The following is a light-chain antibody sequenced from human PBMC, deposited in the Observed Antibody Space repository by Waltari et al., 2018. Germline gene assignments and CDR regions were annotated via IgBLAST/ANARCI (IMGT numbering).Light chain of an antibody. CDR3: QKYGSLPAT. CDR2: DAS. Sequence: EIMLTQSPGPLSLSPGERATLSCRANQSISRFLAWYQQKPGQAPRLLIYDASTRATGIPDRFSGSGSGTDFSLTISRLEPEDIAVYYCQKYGSLPATFGQGTKVEIK. J-gene: IGKJ1*01. CDR1: QSISRF. V-gene: IGKV3-20*01.